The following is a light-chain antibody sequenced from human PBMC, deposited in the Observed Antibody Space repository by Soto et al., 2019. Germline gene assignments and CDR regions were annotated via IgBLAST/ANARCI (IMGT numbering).Light chain of an antibody. CDR2: DAS. CDR3: QQRYNWPLT. CDR1: QSVSYY. Sequence: EIVLTQSPATLSLSPGEGATLSCRASQSVSYYLAWYQQRSGQAPGLLISDASDRATGIPARFSGSGSGTDFTLTISSLEPEDFAVYYCQQRYNWPLTFGGGTKVEI. V-gene: IGKV3-11*01. J-gene: IGKJ4*01.